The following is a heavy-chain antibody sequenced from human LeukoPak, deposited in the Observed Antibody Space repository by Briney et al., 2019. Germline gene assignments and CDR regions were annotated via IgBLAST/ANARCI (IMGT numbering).Heavy chain of an antibody. CDR3: ARVDAFWSGYLHDAFDI. V-gene: IGHV3-53*01. CDR1: GFTVSSKY. J-gene: IGHJ3*02. CDR2: LYSGGST. D-gene: IGHD3-3*01. Sequence: GGSLRLSCAASGFTVSSKYMSWVRQAPGKVLEWVSILYSGGSTYYADSVKGRFTISRDNSKNTLYLQMNSLRVEDTAVYYCARVDAFWSGYLHDAFDIWGQGTMVTVSS.